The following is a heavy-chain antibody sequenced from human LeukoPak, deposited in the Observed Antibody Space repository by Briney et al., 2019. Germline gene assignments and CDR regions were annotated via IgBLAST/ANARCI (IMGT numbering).Heavy chain of an antibody. CDR3: ARGHSGSYLH. J-gene: IGHJ4*02. V-gene: IGHV4-34*01. CDR2: INHSGST. Sequence: PSETLSLTCAVYGGSFSGYYWSWIRQPPGKGLEWIGEINHSGSTNYNPSLKSRVTISVDTSKNQFSLKLSSVTAADTAVYYCARGHSGSYLHWGQGTLVTVSS. D-gene: IGHD1-26*01. CDR1: GGSFSGYY.